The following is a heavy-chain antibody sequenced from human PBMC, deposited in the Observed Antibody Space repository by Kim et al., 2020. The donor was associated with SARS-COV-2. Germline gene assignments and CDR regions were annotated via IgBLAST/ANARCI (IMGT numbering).Heavy chain of an antibody. CDR1: GGSISSGSYY. V-gene: IGHV4-61*02. Sequence: SETLSLTCTVSGGSISSGSYYWSWIRQPAGKGLEWIGRIYTSGSTNYNPSLKSRVTISVDTSKNQFSLKLSSVTAADTAVYYCAGTGIAAAGIVYYYGMGVWGQGTTVTVSS. J-gene: IGHJ6*02. CDR2: IYTSGST. CDR3: AGTGIAAAGIVYYYGMGV. D-gene: IGHD6-13*01.